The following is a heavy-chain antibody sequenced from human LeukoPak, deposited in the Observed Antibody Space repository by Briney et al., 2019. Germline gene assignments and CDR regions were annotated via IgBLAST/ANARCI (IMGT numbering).Heavy chain of an antibody. CDR3: ARGRRYYDSSGYPKNWFDP. Sequence: ASVKVSCKASGYTFTSYDINWVRQATGQGLEWMGWMNPNSGNTGYAQKFQGRVTMTRNTSISTAYMELSSLRSEDTAVYYCARGRRYYDSSGYPKNWFDPWAREPWSPSPQ. CDR2: MNPNSGNT. CDR1: GYTFTSYD. D-gene: IGHD3-22*01. J-gene: IGHJ5*02. V-gene: IGHV1-8*01.